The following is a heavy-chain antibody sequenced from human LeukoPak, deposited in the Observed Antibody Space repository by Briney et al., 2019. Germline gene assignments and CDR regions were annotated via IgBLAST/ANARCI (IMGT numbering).Heavy chain of an antibody. Sequence: SETLSLTCSVSGVSISTYCWSWIRQPPGKGLEWIGYIYYSGSTNYNPSLKSRVTISVDTSKNQFSLKLSSVTAADTAVYYCARNYYGSGSYYPSFDYWGQGTLVTVSS. D-gene: IGHD3-10*01. CDR1: GVSISTYC. CDR2: IYYSGST. V-gene: IGHV4-59*01. CDR3: ARNYYGSGSYYPSFDY. J-gene: IGHJ4*02.